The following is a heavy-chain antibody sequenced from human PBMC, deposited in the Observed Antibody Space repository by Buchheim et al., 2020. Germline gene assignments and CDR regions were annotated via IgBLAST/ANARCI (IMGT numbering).Heavy chain of an antibody. Sequence: EVQLVESGGGLVQPGGSLRLSCAASGFTFSSYSMNWVRQAPGKGLEWLSYMSSTSRTIYYADSVKGRFTISRDNAQNSLYLQMNSRRVEDTAVYYCARDGTTDYFDYWGQGTL. J-gene: IGHJ4*02. CDR1: GFTFSSYS. D-gene: IGHD1/OR15-1a*01. CDR3: ARDGTTDYFDY. CDR2: MSSTSRTI. V-gene: IGHV3-48*01.